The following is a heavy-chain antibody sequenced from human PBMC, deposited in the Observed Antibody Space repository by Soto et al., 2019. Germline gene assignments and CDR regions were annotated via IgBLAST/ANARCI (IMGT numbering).Heavy chain of an antibody. CDR2: ISGSGGTT. Sequence: EVQLLESGGGLVQPGGSLRLSCAASGFTFSRYAMSWVRQAPGKGLEWVSAISGSGGTTYYADSVKGRFTISRDNSKNTLYLQMSSLIAEDTAVYYCAKDLSCTSGWYFDRFDYWGQGTLVTVSS. D-gene: IGHD6-19*01. CDR3: AKDLSCTSGWYFDRFDY. V-gene: IGHV3-23*01. CDR1: GFTFSRYA. J-gene: IGHJ4*02.